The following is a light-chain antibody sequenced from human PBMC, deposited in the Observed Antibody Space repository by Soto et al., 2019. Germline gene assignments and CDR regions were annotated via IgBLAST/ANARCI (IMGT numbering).Light chain of an antibody. CDR1: QSINSKS. CDR3: QQYNNWPRT. J-gene: IGKJ1*01. Sequence: EIVLTQSPGTLSLSPGEGATVSCRVSQSINSKSLVWYQRKFGQAPRLLIYNTSSRATGIPARFSGSGSGTEFTLTISSLQSEDFAVYYCQQYNNWPRTFGQGTTVDIK. V-gene: IGKV3D-15*01. CDR2: NTS.